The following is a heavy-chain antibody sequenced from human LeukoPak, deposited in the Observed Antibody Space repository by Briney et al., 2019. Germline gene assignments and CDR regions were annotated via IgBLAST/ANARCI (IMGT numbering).Heavy chain of an antibody. CDR1: GGSVSSSTNY. Sequence: SETLSLTCTVSGGSVSSSTNYWGWIRQPPGKGLGWIASIAYSGSTYNSFLKSRVPISVDTSKNLFSLELSSVTAPDSAVYCYARLGFCTSNGCPWGEGTLVTASS. D-gene: IGHD2-2*01. CDR3: ARLGFCTSNGCP. V-gene: IGHV4-39*01. CDR2: IAYSGST. J-gene: IGHJ5*02.